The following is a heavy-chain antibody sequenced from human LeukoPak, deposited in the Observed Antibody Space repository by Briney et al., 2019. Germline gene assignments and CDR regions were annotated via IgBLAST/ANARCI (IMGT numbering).Heavy chain of an antibody. CDR1: GGSISNYY. D-gene: IGHD5-18*01. CDR2: IYYSGST. CDR3: ASGYSYGWDY. Sequence: KTSETLSLTCTVSGGSISNYYWSWIRQPPGKGLEWIGYIYYSGSTNYNPSLKSRVTISVDTSKNQFSLKLSSVTAADTAVYYCASGYSYGWDYWGQGTLVTVSS. J-gene: IGHJ4*02. V-gene: IGHV4-59*01.